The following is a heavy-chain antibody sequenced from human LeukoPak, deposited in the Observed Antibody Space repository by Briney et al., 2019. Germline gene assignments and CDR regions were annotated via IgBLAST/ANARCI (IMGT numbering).Heavy chain of an antibody. V-gene: IGHV1-2*02. CDR2: INPNSGGT. D-gene: IGHD4-17*01. CDR1: GYSFTVYY. CDR3: ASLYGDYVGSDY. J-gene: IGHJ4*02. Sequence: VPSVKVSCKASGYSFTVYYMHWVRQAPGQGLEWMGWINPNSGGTNYAQKFLGRVTMTRDTSISTAYMELSRLRSDDTAVYYCASLYGDYVGSDYWGQGTLVTVPS.